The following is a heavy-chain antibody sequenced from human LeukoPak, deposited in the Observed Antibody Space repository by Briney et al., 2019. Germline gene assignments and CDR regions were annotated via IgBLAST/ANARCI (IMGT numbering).Heavy chain of an antibody. CDR1: GYTFTSYG. CDR2: ISAYNGNT. CDR3: ARDLAWWELLQEGDAFDI. J-gene: IGHJ3*02. Sequence: SVKVSCKASGYTFTSYGISWVRQAPGQGLEWMGWISAYNGNTNYAQKLQGRVTMTTDTSTSTAYMELRSLRSDDTAVYYCARDLAWWELLQEGDAFDIWGQGTMVTVSS. V-gene: IGHV1-18*01. D-gene: IGHD1-26*01.